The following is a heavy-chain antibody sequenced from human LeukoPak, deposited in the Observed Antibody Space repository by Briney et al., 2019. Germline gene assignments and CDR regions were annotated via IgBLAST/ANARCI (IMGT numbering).Heavy chain of an antibody. CDR2: IIPIFGTA. V-gene: IGHV1-69*06. D-gene: IGHD3-10*01. J-gene: IGHJ6*03. CDR3: ARGELLWFGELLRYYYYYMDV. Sequence: SVKVSCKASGYTFTSYGISWVRQAPGQGLEWMGGIIPIFGTANYAQKFQGRVTITADKSTSTAYMELSSLRSEDTAVYYCARGELLWFGELLRYYYYYMDVWGKGTTVTVSS. CDR1: GYTFTSYG.